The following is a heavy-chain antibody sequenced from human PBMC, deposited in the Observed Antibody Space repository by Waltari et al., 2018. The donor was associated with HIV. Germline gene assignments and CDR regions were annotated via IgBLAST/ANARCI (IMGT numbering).Heavy chain of an antibody. CDR3: TKGTTHDN. V-gene: IGHV3-7*01. J-gene: IGHJ4*02. Sequence: EVRLVESVGGLVQPGGSLRLSCVVSGFNFNNYCMTWVRQAPGKGLEWVAKIKQDGSQKHYVDSAKGRLTISRDNAKNSVFLQMNDLREDDTATYYCTKGTTHDNWGQGTLVTVSS. D-gene: IGHD1-1*01. CDR1: GFNFNNYC. CDR2: IKQDGSQK.